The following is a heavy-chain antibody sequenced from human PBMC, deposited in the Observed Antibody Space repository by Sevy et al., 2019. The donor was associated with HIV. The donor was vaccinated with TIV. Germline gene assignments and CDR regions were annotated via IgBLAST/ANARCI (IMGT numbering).Heavy chain of an antibody. CDR2: ISVSSSAK. J-gene: IGHJ4*02. V-gene: IGHV3-11*01. CDR3: VGRRYSPAYSWSYHFDY. D-gene: IGHD3-16*01. CDR1: GFDFSDYY. Sequence: GGSLRLSCAASGFDFSDYYMNWIRQTPGKGLEWISYISVSSSAKYYTDSVKGRFAISRDNARNSLYLQMNSLRVEDTAVCFCVGRRYSPAYSWSYHFDYWGQGALVTVSS.